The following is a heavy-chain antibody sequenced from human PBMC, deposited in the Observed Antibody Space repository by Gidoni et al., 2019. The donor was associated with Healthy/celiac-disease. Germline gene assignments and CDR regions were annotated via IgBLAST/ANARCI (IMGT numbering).Heavy chain of an antibody. CDR3: ARDLESYDFWSGYSFDY. V-gene: IGHV3-21*01. Sequence: EVQLVESGGGLVKPGGSMRLPCAASGFTFSTYSMNWVRQDQGKGLEWVSSISSSSSYIYYVDSVKGRFTISRDNAKNSLYLQMNSLRAEDTAVYYCARDLESYDFWSGYSFDYWGQGTLVTVSS. CDR2: ISSSSSYI. CDR1: GFTFSTYS. J-gene: IGHJ4*02. D-gene: IGHD3-3*01.